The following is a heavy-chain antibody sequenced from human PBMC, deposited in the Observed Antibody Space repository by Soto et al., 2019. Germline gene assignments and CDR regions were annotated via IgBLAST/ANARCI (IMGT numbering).Heavy chain of an antibody. CDR2: ISGSGDRA. CDR3: VKDDGGYPSTAPH. D-gene: IGHD3-22*01. CDR1: GITISNYP. Sequence: GGSLRLSCAASGITISNYPMSWVRQAPGKGLDWVSGISGSGDRAYYADSAKGRFTISKDISRNSLSLQLDSLGVEDTAVYFCVKDDGGYPSTAPHWGQGTLVTVSS. J-gene: IGHJ4*02. V-gene: IGHV3-23*01.